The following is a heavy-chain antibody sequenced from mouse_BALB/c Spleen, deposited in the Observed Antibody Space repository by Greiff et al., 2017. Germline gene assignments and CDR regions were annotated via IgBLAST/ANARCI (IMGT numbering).Heavy chain of an antibody. CDR1: GYSITSGYY. CDR3: ARGNYGSYYFDY. J-gene: IGHJ2*01. CDR2: ISYDGSN. V-gene: IGHV3-6*02. Sequence: DVQLQESGPGLVKPSQSLSLTCSVTGYSITSGYYWNWIRQFPGNKLEWMGYISYDGSNNYNPSLKNRISITRDTSKNQFFLKLNSVTTEDTATYYCARGNYGSYYFDYWGQGTTLTVSS. D-gene: IGHD2-2*01.